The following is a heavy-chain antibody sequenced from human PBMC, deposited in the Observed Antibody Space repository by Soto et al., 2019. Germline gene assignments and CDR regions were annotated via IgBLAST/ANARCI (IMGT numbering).Heavy chain of an antibody. CDR1: GYTFTSYG. V-gene: IGHV1-18*01. CDR3: AREGGGLRYFDWLPQPYYGMDV. J-gene: IGHJ6*02. D-gene: IGHD3-9*01. CDR2: ISAYNGNT. Sequence: QVQLVQSGAEVKKPGASVKVSCKASGYTFTSYGISWVRQAPGQGLEWMGWISAYNGNTNYAQKLQGRVTMTTDTSTGTAYMELGSLRSDDTAVYYCAREGGGLRYFDWLPQPYYGMDVWGQGTTVTVSS.